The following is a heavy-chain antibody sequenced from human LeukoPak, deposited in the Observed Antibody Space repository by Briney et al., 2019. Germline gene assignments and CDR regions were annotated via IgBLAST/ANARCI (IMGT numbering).Heavy chain of an antibody. CDR2: IYPSGNT. CDR3: ARMTPGYYYYMDV. V-gene: IGHV4-4*07. Sequence: SETLSLTCTVSGVSINNYYWTWIRQPDGKGLEWIAHIYPSGNTNYNPSLKSRATISADKSKNQFSLRLSSVTAADTAMYYCARMTPGYYYYMDVWGKGTKVTVSS. J-gene: IGHJ6*03. CDR1: GVSINNYY.